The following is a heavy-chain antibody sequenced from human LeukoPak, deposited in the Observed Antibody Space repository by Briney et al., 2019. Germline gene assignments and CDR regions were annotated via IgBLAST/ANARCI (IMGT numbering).Heavy chain of an antibody. Sequence: GGSLRLSCAASGFPFSSIAMSWVRQAPGRGLEWVSAISGSGGSTYYADSVKGRFTISRDNSKNTLYLQMNSLRAEDTAVYYCAKDDRYSSSSIKFKYFDYWGQGTLVTVSP. CDR1: GFPFSSIA. CDR2: ISGSGGST. D-gene: IGHD6-6*01. J-gene: IGHJ4*02. V-gene: IGHV3-23*01. CDR3: AKDDRYSSSSIKFKYFDY.